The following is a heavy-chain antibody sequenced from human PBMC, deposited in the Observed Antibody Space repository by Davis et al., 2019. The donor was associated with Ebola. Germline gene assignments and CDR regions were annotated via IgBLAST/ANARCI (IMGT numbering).Heavy chain of an antibody. D-gene: IGHD5-12*01. CDR2: ISYDGSNK. Sequence: GGSLRLSCAASGFTFSSYPMHWVRQAPGKGLEWVAVISYDGSNKYYADSVKGRFTISRDNSKNTLYLQMNSLRAEDTAVYYCARDLYSGYDSDLYYYYYGMDVWGKGTTVTVSS. V-gene: IGHV3-30-3*01. CDR1: GFTFSSYP. CDR3: ARDLYSGYDSDLYYYYYGMDV. J-gene: IGHJ6*04.